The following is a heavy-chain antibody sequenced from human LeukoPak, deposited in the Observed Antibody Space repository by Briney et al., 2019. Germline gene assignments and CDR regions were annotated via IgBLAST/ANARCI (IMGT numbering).Heavy chain of an antibody. D-gene: IGHD1-26*01. V-gene: IGHV4-4*09. CDR2: IYTSGST. CDR3: ARHPRGSYSYFDY. CDR1: GGSISSYY. Sequence: SKTLSLTCTVSGGSISSYYWSWIRQPPGKGLEWIGYIYTSGSTNYNPSLKSRVTISVDTSKNQFSLKLSSVIAADTAVYYCARHPRGSYSYFDYWGQGTLVTVSS. J-gene: IGHJ4*02.